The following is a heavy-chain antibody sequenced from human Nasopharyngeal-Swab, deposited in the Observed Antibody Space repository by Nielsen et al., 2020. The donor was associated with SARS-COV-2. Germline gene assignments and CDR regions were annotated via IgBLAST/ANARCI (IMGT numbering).Heavy chain of an antibody. D-gene: IGHD3-3*01. CDR3: TTETIRFLELLVFDY. CDR1: GFTFSNAW. V-gene: IGHV3-15*01. CDR2: IKSKTDGGTI. J-gene: IGHJ4*02. Sequence: GESLKISCAASGFTFSNAWMSWVRQAPGKGLEWVGRIKSKTDGGTIDYAAPVKGRFTISRDDSKNTLYLQMNSLKTEDTAVYYCTTETIRFLELLVFDYWGQGTLVTVSS.